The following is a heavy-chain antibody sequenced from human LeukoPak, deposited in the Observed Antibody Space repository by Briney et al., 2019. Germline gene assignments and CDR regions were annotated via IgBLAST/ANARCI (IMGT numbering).Heavy chain of an antibody. CDR1: GGSVSGTNYY. J-gene: IGHJ5*02. Sequence: SETLSLTCSVSGGSVSGTNYYWAWIRQPPEKGLEWIGTIYYSGSTYYNVSLKSRVTISVDTSKNQFSLKLSSVTAADTAVYYCARGYSSSWYFNWFDPWGQGTLVTVSS. CDR3: ARGYSSSWYFNWFDP. CDR2: IYYSGST. D-gene: IGHD6-13*01. V-gene: IGHV4-39*07.